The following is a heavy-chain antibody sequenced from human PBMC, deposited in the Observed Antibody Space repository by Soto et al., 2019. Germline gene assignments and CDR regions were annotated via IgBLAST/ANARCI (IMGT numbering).Heavy chain of an antibody. CDR2: INHSGST. D-gene: IGHD1-20*01. J-gene: IGHJ5*02. V-gene: IGHV4-34*01. Sequence: QVQLQQWGAGLLKPSETLSLTCAVYGGSFSGYYWSWIRQPPGKGLEWIGEINHSGSTNYNPSLKSRVTISVDTSKNQFSLKLSSVTAGDTAVYYCARAPGITGNRFDPWGQGTLVTVSS. CDR1: GGSFSGYY. CDR3: ARAPGITGNRFDP.